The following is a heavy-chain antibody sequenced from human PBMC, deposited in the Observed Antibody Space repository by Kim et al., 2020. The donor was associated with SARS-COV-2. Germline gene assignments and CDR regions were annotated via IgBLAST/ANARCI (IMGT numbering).Heavy chain of an antibody. J-gene: IGHJ5*02. CDR1: GGTFPLSS. CDR3: ARAGWSCGSYSGAWFDP. CDR2: IIPIFGTA. V-gene: IGHV1-69*13. Sequence: SVKVSCKASGGTFPLSSLLFVLPSPVQGLYWMGGIIPIFGTANYAQKFQGRVTITADESTSTAYMELSSLRSEDTAVYYCARAGWSCGSYSGAWFDPWGQGTLVPLSS. D-gene: IGHD1-26*01.